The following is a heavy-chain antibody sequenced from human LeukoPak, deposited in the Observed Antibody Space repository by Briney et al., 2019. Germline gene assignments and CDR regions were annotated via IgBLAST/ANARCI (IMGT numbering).Heavy chain of an antibody. V-gene: IGHV3-43*02. CDR2: ISGDGGST. CDR1: GFTISSFW. Sequence: GGSLRLSCAASGFTISSFWMTWVRQAPGKGLEWVSLISGDGGSTYYADSVKGRFTISRDNSKNSLYLQMNSLRTEDTALYYCAKGDIVVVPAATKIYYYYYGMDVWGQGTTVTVSS. D-gene: IGHD2-2*01. J-gene: IGHJ6*02. CDR3: AKGDIVVVPAATKIYYYYYGMDV.